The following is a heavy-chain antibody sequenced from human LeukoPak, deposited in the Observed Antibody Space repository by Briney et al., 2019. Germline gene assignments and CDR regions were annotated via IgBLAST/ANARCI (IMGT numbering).Heavy chain of an antibody. CDR2: IKQVGREK. D-gene: IGHD3-16*02. Sequence: GGSLRLSCSASGLTFSSHCMKSAHQAPGRGLEWVAKIKQVGREKNHVHSVQGRFTISRDNAKNSLYLQMNRLRAEDTAVYYCARGTAGGVINWGIDYWGQGTLVTVSS. CDR3: ARGTAGGVINWGIDY. J-gene: IGHJ4*02. V-gene: IGHV3-7*01. CDR1: GLTFSSHC.